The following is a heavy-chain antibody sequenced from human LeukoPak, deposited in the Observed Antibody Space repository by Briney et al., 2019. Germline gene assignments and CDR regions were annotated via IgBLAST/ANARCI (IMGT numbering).Heavy chain of an antibody. D-gene: IGHD5/OR15-5a*01. Sequence: ASVKVSCKASGYSFTSSYMHWVRQAPGQGLEWMGWINPNTGDTNYSHRFQGRVTMTRDTSIGTAYMELSRLRSDDTAVYYCARGVWAKGMDVWGQGTTVTVSS. J-gene: IGHJ6*02. CDR2: INPNTGDT. CDR3: ARGVWAKGMDV. V-gene: IGHV1-2*02. CDR1: GYSFTSSY.